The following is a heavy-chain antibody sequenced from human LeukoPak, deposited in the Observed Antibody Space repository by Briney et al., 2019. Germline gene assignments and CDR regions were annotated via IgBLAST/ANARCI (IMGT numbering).Heavy chain of an antibody. Sequence: SETLSLTCSVSGASISSGDYYWSWIRQHPGKGLEWIGYIHYSGSTYYNPSLRSRIIISVDTSKNQLSLQLSSVTAADTAVYYCAGHHPRNTVDFWGQGTLVTVSS. CDR1: GASISSGDYY. CDR3: AGHHPRNTVDF. CDR2: IHYSGST. V-gene: IGHV4-31*03. D-gene: IGHD2/OR15-2a*01. J-gene: IGHJ4*02.